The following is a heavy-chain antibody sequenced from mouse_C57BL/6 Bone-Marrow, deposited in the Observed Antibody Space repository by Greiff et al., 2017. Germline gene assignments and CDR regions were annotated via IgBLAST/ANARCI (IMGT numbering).Heavy chain of an antibody. CDR3: ASGIYDGNSYWYFDV. CDR2: IYPRSGNT. J-gene: IGHJ1*03. Sequence: QVQLKQSGAELARPGASVKLSCKASGYTFTSYGISWVKQRTGQGLEWIGEIYPRSGNTYYNEKFKGKATLTADKSSSTAYMELRSLTSEDSAVYFCASGIYDGNSYWYFDVWGTGTTVTVSS. D-gene: IGHD2-1*01. V-gene: IGHV1-81*01. CDR1: GYTFTSYG.